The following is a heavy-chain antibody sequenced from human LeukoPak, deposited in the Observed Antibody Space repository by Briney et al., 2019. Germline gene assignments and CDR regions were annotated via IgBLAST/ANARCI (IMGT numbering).Heavy chain of an antibody. CDR3: ARRGYCSGGSCLN. D-gene: IGHD2-15*01. CDR2: ISSSGSTI. Sequence: GGSLRLSCAASGFPFSDHYMSWIRQTPGKGLEWVSYISSSGSTIYYADSVKGRFTISRDNAKNSLYLQMNSLRAEDTAVYYCARRGYCSGGSCLNWGQGTLVTVSS. CDR1: GFPFSDHY. J-gene: IGHJ4*02. V-gene: IGHV3-11*04.